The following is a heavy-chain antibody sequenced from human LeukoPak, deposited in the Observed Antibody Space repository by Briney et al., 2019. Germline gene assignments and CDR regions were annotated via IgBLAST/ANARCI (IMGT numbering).Heavy chain of an antibody. CDR1: GGSISSGDYY. D-gene: IGHD3-3*01. J-gene: IGHJ4*02. CDR3: ARKVLRGSLNY. CDR2: INHSGST. Sequence: SETLSLTCTVSGGSISSGDYYWSWIRQPPGKGLEWIGEINHSGSTNYNPSLKSRVTISVDASKNQFSLKLSSVTAADTAVYYCARKVLRGSLNYWGQGTLVTVSS. V-gene: IGHV4-39*07.